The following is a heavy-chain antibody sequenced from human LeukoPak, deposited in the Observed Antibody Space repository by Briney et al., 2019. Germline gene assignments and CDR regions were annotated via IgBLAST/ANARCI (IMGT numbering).Heavy chain of an antibody. Sequence: GGSLRLSCAASGFTFSSYGMHWVRQAPGKGLEWVADIWYDGSNKYYADSVKGRFTISRENSKNTLYLQMNSLRAEDTAVYYCARQSSGWYFDYWGQGTLVTVSS. V-gene: IGHV3-33*01. CDR2: IWYDGSNK. CDR3: ARQSSGWYFDY. D-gene: IGHD6-19*01. J-gene: IGHJ4*02. CDR1: GFTFSSYG.